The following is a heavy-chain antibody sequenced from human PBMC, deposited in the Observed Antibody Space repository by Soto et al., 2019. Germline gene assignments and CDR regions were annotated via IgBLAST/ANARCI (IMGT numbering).Heavy chain of an antibody. CDR1: GYTFTGYY. CDR3: AILLEAYSSGHFDI. Sequence: SVKLYCKASGYTFTGYYMHWVRQAPGQGLEWMGWINPNSGGTNYAQKFQGWVTMTRDTSISTAYMELSRLRSDDTAVYYYAILLEAYSSGHFDICGKGTMVTVS. J-gene: IGHJ3*02. CDR2: INPNSGGT. V-gene: IGHV1-2*04. D-gene: IGHD6-19*01.